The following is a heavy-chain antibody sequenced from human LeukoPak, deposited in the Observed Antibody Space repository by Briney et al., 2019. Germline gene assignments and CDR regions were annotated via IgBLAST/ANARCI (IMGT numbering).Heavy chain of an antibody. V-gene: IGHV3-23*01. CDR3: ANGRGPNTGPTLDY. CDR2: IRGSGENT. J-gene: IGHJ4*02. Sequence: GGSLRLSCAASGLTFSSSSMTWVRQAPGKGLEWVSCIRGSGENTYYADSVRGRFTISRDNSKNTLYLQLNSLRAEDTAIYYCANGRGPNTGPTLDYWGQGTLVTVSS. D-gene: IGHD5-24*01. CDR1: GLTFSSSS.